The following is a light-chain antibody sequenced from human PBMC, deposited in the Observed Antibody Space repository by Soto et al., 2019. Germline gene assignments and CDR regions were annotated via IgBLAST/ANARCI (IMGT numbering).Light chain of an antibody. CDR1: SSNIGSNF. Sequence: VSAAPGQKVTIYCSGSSSNIGSNFVSWYQQLPGTAPKLLIYEDNKRPSGIPDRFSGSKSGTSATLGITGLQTGDEADYYCGTWDSSLSAVFGGGTK. CDR2: EDN. CDR3: GTWDSSLSAV. V-gene: IGLV1-51*01. J-gene: IGLJ2*01.